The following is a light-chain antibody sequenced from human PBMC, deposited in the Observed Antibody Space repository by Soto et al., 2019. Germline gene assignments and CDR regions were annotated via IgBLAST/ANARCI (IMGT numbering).Light chain of an antibody. CDR1: QAIINN. V-gene: IGKV1-9*01. CDR3: QQLNSHPRT. CDR2: GAS. Sequence: DIQLTQSPSFLSASVGDRVTISCRASQAIINNLAWYQQQPGKAPNLLIFGASTLQSGVPSRFSGSGSGTEFTLTISSLQPEDFATYYCQQLNSHPRTFGQGTKLEIK. J-gene: IGKJ2*01.